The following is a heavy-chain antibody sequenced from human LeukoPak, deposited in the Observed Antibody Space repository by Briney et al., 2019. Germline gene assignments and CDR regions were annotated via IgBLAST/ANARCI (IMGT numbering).Heavy chain of an antibody. CDR2: ISDSGST. CDR3: ARGISRAKTDY. V-gene: IGHV4-59*01. J-gene: IGHJ4*02. Sequence: SETLSLTCTVSSGSISSYYWSWIRQPPGKGLEWIGYISDSGSTNYNPSLKSRVTISLDTSKNQFSLKLSSVTAADTAVYFCARGISRAKTDYWGQGTLVTVSS. CDR1: SGSISSYY.